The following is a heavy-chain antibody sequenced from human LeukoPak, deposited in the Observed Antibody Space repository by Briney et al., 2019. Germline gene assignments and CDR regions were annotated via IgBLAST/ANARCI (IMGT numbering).Heavy chain of an antibody. J-gene: IGHJ1*01. D-gene: IGHD1-26*01. CDR1: GYTFTDYY. CDR2: INTKSGGT. CDR3: ARAASGSYWNFHH. V-gene: IGHV1-2*02. Sequence: ASVKVSCKASGYTFTDYYLHWVRQAPGQGLEWMGWINTKSGGTNDAQKFQDRVTMTRDTSINTAYMDLRRLRSDDTAVYYCARAASGSYWNFHHWGQGTLVTVSS.